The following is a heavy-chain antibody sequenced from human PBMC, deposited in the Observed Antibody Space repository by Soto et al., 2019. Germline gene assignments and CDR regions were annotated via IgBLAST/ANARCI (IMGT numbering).Heavy chain of an antibody. CDR2: IIPIFGTA. D-gene: IGHD5-12*01. V-gene: IGHV1-69*13. CDR3: ARDRGYSGYVHDAFDI. CDR1: GGTFSSYA. Sequence: GASVKVSCKASGGTFSSYAISWVRQAPGQGLEWMGGIIPIFGTANYAQKFQGRVTITADESTSTAYMELSSLSSEDTAVYYCARDRGYSGYVHDAFDIWGQGTMVTVSS. J-gene: IGHJ3*02.